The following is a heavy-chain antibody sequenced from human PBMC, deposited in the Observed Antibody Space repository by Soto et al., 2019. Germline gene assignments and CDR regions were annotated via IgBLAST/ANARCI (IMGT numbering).Heavy chain of an antibody. CDR1: GGTFSSYA. Sequence: ASVKVSCKASGGTFSSYAISWVRQAPGQGLEWMGGIIPIFGTANYAQKFQGRVTITADESTSTAYMELSSLRSEDTAVYYCAKNSYGLLSLFDYWGQGTLVTVSS. CDR3: AKNSYGLLSLFDY. D-gene: IGHD5-18*01. CDR2: IIPIFGTA. J-gene: IGHJ4*02. V-gene: IGHV1-69*13.